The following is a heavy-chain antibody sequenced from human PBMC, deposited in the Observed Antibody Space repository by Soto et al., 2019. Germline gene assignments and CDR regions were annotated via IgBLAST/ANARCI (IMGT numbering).Heavy chain of an antibody. J-gene: IGHJ4*02. D-gene: IGHD3-10*01. Sequence: QITLKESGPTLVKPTQTLTLTCTFSGFSLTTRGVGVGWIRQAPGEGLEFVSMIDGTGSPTFYADYVKGRFTVSRDNAKNSVYLQMNNLRADDTAVYYCAKSVREPRDWGQGTLVTVSS. CDR3: AKSVREPRD. V-gene: IGHV2-5*01. CDR2: IDGTGSPT. CDR1: GFSLTTRGVG.